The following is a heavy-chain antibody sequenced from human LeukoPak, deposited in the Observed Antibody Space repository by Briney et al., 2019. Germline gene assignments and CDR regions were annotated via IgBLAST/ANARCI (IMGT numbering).Heavy chain of an antibody. CDR2: ISDGGDHT. J-gene: IGHJ4*02. CDR1: GFIFSDFY. CDR3: ARRHDYLDY. Sequence: PGGSLRLSCAASGFIFSDFYMSWIRQAPGKGLEWISYISDGGDHTNYADSVKGRFSISRDDAKNSLFLQMNSLRAEDTAVYYCARRHDYLDYWGQGTLVTVSS. V-gene: IGHV3-11*06.